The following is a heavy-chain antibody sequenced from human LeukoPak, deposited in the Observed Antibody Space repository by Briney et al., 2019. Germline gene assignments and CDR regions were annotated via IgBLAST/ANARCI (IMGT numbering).Heavy chain of an antibody. J-gene: IGHJ4*02. D-gene: IGHD2-2*02. V-gene: IGHV1-8*03. CDR1: GYTFTSYD. CDR3: ARFRYCSSTSCYTGGRKRNDY. CDR2: INPNSGNT. Sequence: ASVKVSCKASGYTFTSYDINWVRQATGQGLEWMGWINPNSGNTGYAQKFQGRVTITRNTSISTAYMELSSLRSEDTAVYYCARFRYCSSTSCYTGGRKRNDYWGQGTLVTVSS.